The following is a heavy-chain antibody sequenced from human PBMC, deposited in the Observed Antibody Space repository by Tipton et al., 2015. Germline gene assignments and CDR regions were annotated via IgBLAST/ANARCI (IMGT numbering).Heavy chain of an antibody. D-gene: IGHD3-16*01. CDR3: ARIRGRYVLDH. J-gene: IGHJ4*02. CDR1: GGSFSGYY. CDR2: INHSGGT. Sequence: TLSLTCAVYGGSFSGYYWTWIRQPPGKGLEWIGEINHSGGTKYNPSLKSRVTMSVDTSKKQFSLKLTSVTAADTAVYYCARIRGRYVLDHWGQGTLVTVSS. V-gene: IGHV4-34*01.